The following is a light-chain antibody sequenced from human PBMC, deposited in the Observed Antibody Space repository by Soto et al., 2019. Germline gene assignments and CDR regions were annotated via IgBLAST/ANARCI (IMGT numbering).Light chain of an antibody. Sequence: DIVMIQFPASLAVSLGARATISCRSSQSLLDRSKNENYLAWYKHKSGQPPKLLIFWATTRESGVPDRFSGSGSGTDFTLTLSDLQAEDVAVYYCQQYLSPRITFGQGTRLDIK. V-gene: IGKV4-1*01. CDR1: QSLLDRSKNENY. CDR2: WAT. J-gene: IGKJ5*01. CDR3: QQYLSPRIT.